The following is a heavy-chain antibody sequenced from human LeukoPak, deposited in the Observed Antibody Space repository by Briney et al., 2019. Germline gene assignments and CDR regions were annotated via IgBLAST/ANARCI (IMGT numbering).Heavy chain of an antibody. V-gene: IGHV3-48*02. Sequence: GGSLRLSCAASGFSFSGYSMNWVRHAPGKGLEWVSYISGSSSNIFSADSVKGRFTISRHNARNSLYLQMNSVRDEDTAVYYCVRLRAGVYFDYWGQGTLVTVSS. D-gene: IGHD2-8*01. J-gene: IGHJ4*02. CDR1: GFSFSGYS. CDR2: ISGSSSNI. CDR3: VRLRAGVYFDY.